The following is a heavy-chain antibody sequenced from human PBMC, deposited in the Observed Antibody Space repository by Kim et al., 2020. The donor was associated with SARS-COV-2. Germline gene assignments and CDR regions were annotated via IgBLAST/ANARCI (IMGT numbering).Heavy chain of an antibody. CDR1: GFTFDDYA. J-gene: IGHJ6*02. Sequence: GGSLRLSCAASGFTFDDYAMHWVRQVPGKGLEWVSGISWNSGTIGYADSVKGRFTISRDNAKNSLYLRMNSLRAEDTALYYCAKDITPITMFGGGYYGMDVWGQETTVPASS. CDR2: ISWNSGTI. D-gene: IGHD3-3*01. V-gene: IGHV3-9*01. CDR3: AKDITPITMFGGGYYGMDV.